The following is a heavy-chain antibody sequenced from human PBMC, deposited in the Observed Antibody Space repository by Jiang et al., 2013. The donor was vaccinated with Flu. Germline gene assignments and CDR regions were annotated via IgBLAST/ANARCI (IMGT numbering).Heavy chain of an antibody. D-gene: IGHD2-15*01. CDR1: GYTFTSYD. CDR2: MNPNSGNT. V-gene: IGHV1-8*01. J-gene: IGHJ4*02. CDR3: ARGAPFVGCSGGSCPYFDY. Sequence: GAEVKKPGASVKVSCKASGYTFTSYDINWVRQATGQGLEWMGWMNPNSGNTGYAQKFQGRVTMTRNTSISTAYMELRSLRSEDTAVYYCARGAPFVGCSGGSCPYFDYWGQGTL.